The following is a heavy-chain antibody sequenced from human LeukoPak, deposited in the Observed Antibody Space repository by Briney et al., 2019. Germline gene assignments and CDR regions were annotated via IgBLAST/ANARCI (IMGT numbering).Heavy chain of an antibody. CDR3: AKGGYSSSSLYYYYMDV. V-gene: IGHV3-23*01. D-gene: IGHD6-6*01. CDR2: ISGSGGST. J-gene: IGHJ6*03. CDR1: GFTFSNYA. Sequence: GGSLRLSCAASGFTFSNYAMSWVRQAPGKGLEWVSAISGSGGSTYYADSVKGRFTISRDNSKNTLYLQMNSLRAEDTAVYYCAKGGYSSSSLYYYYMDVWGKGTTVTVSS.